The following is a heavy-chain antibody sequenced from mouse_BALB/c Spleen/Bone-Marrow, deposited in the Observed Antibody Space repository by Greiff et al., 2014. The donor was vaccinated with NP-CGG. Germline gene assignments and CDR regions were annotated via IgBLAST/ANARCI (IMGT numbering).Heavy chain of an antibody. CDR3: ARSGSSSGYFDY. CDR1: GFTFSSFA. J-gene: IGHJ2*01. D-gene: IGHD1-1*01. V-gene: IGHV5-17*02. Sequence: EVHLVESGGGLVQPGGSRKLSCAASGFTFSSFAMHWVRQAPEKGLEWVAYISSGSSTIYYADTVMGRFTISRDNPKNTLFLQMTRLRSEDTAMYYCARSGSSSGYFDYWGQGTTLTVSS. CDR2: ISSGSSTI.